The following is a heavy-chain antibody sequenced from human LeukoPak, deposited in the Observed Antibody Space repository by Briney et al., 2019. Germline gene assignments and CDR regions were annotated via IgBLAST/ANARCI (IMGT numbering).Heavy chain of an antibody. V-gene: IGHV4-59*01. D-gene: IGHD5-12*01. CDR1: GGSISSYY. CDR3: ARGGYSGYDLHYFDY. Sequence: NPSETLSLTCTVSGGSISSYYWSWIRQPPGKGLEWIGYIYYSRSTKYNPSLKSRVTISVNTSKNQFSLKLSSVTAADTAVYYCARGGYSGYDLHYFDYWGQGTLVTVSS. J-gene: IGHJ4*02. CDR2: IYYSRST.